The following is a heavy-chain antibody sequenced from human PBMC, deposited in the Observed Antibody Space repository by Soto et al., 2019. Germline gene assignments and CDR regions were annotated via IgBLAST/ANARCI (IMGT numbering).Heavy chain of an antibody. V-gene: IGHV3-30*18. J-gene: IGHJ4*02. CDR3: AKWDSGSYYGAFGY. Sequence: QVQLVESGGGVVQPGRSLRLSCAASGFTFSSYGMHWVRQAPGKGLEWVAVISYDGSNKYYADSVKGRFTISRDNSKNALYLQMNSLRAEDTAVYYCAKWDSGSYYGAFGYCGRVSLVTVSS. CDR1: GFTFSSYG. D-gene: IGHD1-26*01. CDR2: ISYDGSNK.